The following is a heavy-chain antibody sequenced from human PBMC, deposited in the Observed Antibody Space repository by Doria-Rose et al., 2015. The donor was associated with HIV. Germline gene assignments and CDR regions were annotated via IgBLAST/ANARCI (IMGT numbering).Heavy chain of an antibody. CDR1: GFTFSDYY. Sequence: QVQLVQSGGGLVKAGGSLRLSCAVSGFTFSDYYMNWIRQAPGKGLGWVTYISAYGNVMSYADSVKGRCTISGDNAKKLLFLEMNSLTVDDTAVYFCARDTRVRDPRGTFDSWGQGTLVTIPS. CDR2: ISAYGNVM. V-gene: IGHV3-11*04. D-gene: IGHD2-21*01. CDR3: ARDTRVRDPRGTFDS. J-gene: IGHJ4*02.